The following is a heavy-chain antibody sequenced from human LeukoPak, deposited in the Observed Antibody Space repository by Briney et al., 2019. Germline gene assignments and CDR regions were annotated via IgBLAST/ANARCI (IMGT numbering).Heavy chain of an antibody. V-gene: IGHV4-34*01. CDR1: GGSFSGYY. J-gene: IGHJ6*03. D-gene: IGHD2-2*02. Sequence: PSETLSLTCAVYGGSFSGYYWSWIRQPPGKGLEWIGEINHSGSTNYNPSLKSRVTISVDTSKNQFSLKPSSVTAADTAVYYCARVGRGYCSSTSCYTVYYYMDVWGKGTTVTVSS. CDR2: INHSGST. CDR3: ARVGRGYCSSTSCYTVYYYMDV.